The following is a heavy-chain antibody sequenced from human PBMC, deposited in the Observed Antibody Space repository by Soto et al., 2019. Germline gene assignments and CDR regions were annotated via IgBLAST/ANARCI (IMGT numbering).Heavy chain of an antibody. D-gene: IGHD4-17*01. Sequence: LVNVYCKTSVDTLSRYTISWVRQAPGQGLEWMGRIIPILGIANYAQKFQGRVTITADKSTSTVYMELSSLRSEDTAVYYCARDLGSYGDYLSLDYWGQGTLVTVSS. CDR3: ARDLGSYGDYLSLDY. V-gene: IGHV1-69*04. CDR2: IIPILGIA. CDR1: VDTLSRYT. J-gene: IGHJ4*02.